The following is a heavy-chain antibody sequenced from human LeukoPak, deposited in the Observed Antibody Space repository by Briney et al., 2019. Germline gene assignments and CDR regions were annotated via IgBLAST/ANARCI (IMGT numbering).Heavy chain of an antibody. Sequence: GGSLRLSCAASGFAFSDYYMIWISQAPGKGLEWLSYISGSGSLTNFADSVKGRFSVSRDNANDSMYLQMDSLRVEDTAIYYCARDVTWRSGSLDSWGGGPMVTVSS. V-gene: IGHV3-11*05. CDR1: GFAFSDYY. CDR2: ISGSGSLT. J-gene: IGHJ4*02. D-gene: IGHD1-26*01. CDR3: ARDVTWRSGSLDS.